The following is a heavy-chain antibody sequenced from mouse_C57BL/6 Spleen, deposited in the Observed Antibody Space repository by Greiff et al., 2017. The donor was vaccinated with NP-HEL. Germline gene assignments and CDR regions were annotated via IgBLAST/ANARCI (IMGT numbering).Heavy chain of an antibody. J-gene: IGHJ3*01. V-gene: IGHV1-59*01. CDR3: HYYGSSYGFAY. CDR1: GYTFTSYW. D-gene: IGHD1-1*01. CDR2: IDPSDSYT. Sequence: QVQLQQSGAELVRPGTSVKLSCKASGYTFTSYWMHWVKQRPGQGLEWIGVIDPSDSYTNYNQKFKGKATLTVDKSSSTAYMQLSSLTSEDSAVYYCHYYGSSYGFAYWGQGTLVTVSA.